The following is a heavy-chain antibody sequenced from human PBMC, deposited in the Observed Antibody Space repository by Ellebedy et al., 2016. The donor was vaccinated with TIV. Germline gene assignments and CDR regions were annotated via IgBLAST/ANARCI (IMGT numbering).Heavy chain of an antibody. CDR3: ARDTRFIDQRHNWFDP. D-gene: IGHD6-25*01. CDR1: GFIFSDYY. J-gene: IGHJ5*02. V-gene: IGHV3-11*01. Sequence: GGSLRLSSAASGFIFSDYYMSWIRQAPGKGLEWISYISSSGTPIYYADSVKGRFTISRDNAKNSLDLQMNSLRADDTAVYYCARDTRFIDQRHNWFDPWGQGAQVTVSS. CDR2: ISSSGTPI.